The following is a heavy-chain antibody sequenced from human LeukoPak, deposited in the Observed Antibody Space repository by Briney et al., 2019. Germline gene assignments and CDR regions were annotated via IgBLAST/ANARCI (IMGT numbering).Heavy chain of an antibody. V-gene: IGHV3-48*04. CDR1: GFDFSQYS. CDR3: TRPHLGVPLYY. CDR2: INGSSRAI. Sequence: LGGSLRLSCAASGFDFSQYSMNWVRQAPGKGLEWISYINGSSRAIYYADSVKGRFTTSRDNSKNSLYLQMNSLRAEDTAVYYCTRPHLGVPLYYWGQGALVTVSS. D-gene: IGHD2-8*01. J-gene: IGHJ4*02.